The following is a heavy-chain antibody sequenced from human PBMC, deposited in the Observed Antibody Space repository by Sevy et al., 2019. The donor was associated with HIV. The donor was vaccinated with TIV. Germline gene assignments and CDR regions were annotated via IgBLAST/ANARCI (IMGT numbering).Heavy chain of an antibody. CDR2: IYSGGST. CDR1: GFTVSSNY. Sequence: GGSLRLSCAASGFTVSSNYMSWVRQAPGKGLEWVSVIYSGGSTYYADSVKGRFTISRDNSKNTLYLQMNSLRAEDTAVYYCARVIVVVPAAMRNGWFDPWGQGTLVTVSS. J-gene: IGHJ5*02. CDR3: ARVIVVVPAAMRNGWFDP. V-gene: IGHV3-53*01. D-gene: IGHD2-2*01.